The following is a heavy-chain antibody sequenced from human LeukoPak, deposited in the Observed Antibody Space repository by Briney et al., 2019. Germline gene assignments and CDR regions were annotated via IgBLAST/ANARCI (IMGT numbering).Heavy chain of an antibody. D-gene: IGHD7-27*01. CDR1: GGSISSYY. CDR3: ARARANWGSNDAFDI. J-gene: IGHJ3*02. Sequence: SETLSLTCTVSGGSISSYYWSWIRQPPGKGLEWIGYIYYSGSTNYNPSLKSRVTISVDTSKNQFSLKLSSVTAADTAVYYCARARANWGSNDAFDIWGQGTMVTVSS. CDR2: IYYSGST. V-gene: IGHV4-59*01.